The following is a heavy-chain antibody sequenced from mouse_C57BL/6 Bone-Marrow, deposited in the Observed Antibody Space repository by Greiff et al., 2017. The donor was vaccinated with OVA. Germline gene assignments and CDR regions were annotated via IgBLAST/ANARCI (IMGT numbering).Heavy chain of an antibody. CDR1: GYTFTDYN. CDR3: ARATVVASFDY. D-gene: IGHD1-1*01. V-gene: IGHV1-18*01. CDR2: INPNNGGT. J-gene: IGHJ2*01. Sequence: EVKLVESGPELVKPGASVKIPCKASGYTFTDYNMDWVKQSHGKSLEWIGDINPNNGGTIYNQKFKGKATLTVDKSSSTAYMELRSLTSEDTAVYYCARATVVASFDYWGQGTTLTVSS.